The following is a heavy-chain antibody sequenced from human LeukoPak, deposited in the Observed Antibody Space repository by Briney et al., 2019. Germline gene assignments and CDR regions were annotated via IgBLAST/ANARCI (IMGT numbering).Heavy chain of an antibody. Sequence: GGSLRLSCAASGFTFSSYAMSWVRQAPGKGLEWVSSISSSSSYIYYADSVKGRFTISRDNAKNSLYLQMNSLRAEDTAVYYCARTVTYYYDSSGYYSPGHFDYWGQGTLVTVSS. CDR3: ARTVTYYYDSSGYYSPGHFDY. CDR1: GFTFSSYA. D-gene: IGHD3-22*01. J-gene: IGHJ4*02. V-gene: IGHV3-21*01. CDR2: ISSSSSYI.